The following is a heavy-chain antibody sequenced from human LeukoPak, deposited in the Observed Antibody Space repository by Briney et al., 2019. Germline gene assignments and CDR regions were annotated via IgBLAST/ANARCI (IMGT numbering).Heavy chain of an antibody. CDR2: ISSRGGTI. CDR3: ATQGRSAISGI. J-gene: IGHJ3*02. CDR1: GLTFSGSE. V-gene: IGHV3-48*03. Sequence: GGSLRLSCAASGLTFSGSEMNWVRQAPGKGLEWISYISSRGGTIYHADSVKGRFTVSRDNAKNSLYLQMNSLRAEDTAVYYCATQGRSAISGIWGQGTMVSVSS. D-gene: IGHD3-3*01.